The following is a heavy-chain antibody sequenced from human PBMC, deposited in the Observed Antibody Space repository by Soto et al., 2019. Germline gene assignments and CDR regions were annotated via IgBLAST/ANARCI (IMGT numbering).Heavy chain of an antibody. CDR3: ARDICISTACYRRSTWFDP. CDR2: ISYGGSNK. CDR1: GFTFSSYG. Sequence: QVQLVESGGGVVQPGRSLRLSCAASGFTFSSYGMHRVRQAPGKGLEWVAVISYGGSNKYYADSVKGRFTISRDNSKKPFYLQLNNLGAEDTAVFYWARDICISTACYRRSTWFDPGGKGTLVTAS. D-gene: IGHD2-2*01. J-gene: IGHJ5*02. V-gene: IGHV3-30*03.